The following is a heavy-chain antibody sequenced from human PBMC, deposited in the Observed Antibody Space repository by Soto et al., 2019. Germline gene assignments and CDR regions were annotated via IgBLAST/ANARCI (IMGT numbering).Heavy chain of an antibody. V-gene: IGHV5-51*01. CDR2: IYPGDSDT. CDR1: GYSFTSYW. J-gene: IGHJ5*02. Sequence: GESLKLSCKGSGYSFTSYWIGWVRQMPGKGLEWMGIIYPGDSDTRYSPSFQGQVTISADKSISTAYLQWSSLKASDTAMYYFARSVRRIGVVVTAGESVWFDPWGQGTLVTVSS. CDR3: ARSVRRIGVVVTAGESVWFDP. D-gene: IGHD2-21*02.